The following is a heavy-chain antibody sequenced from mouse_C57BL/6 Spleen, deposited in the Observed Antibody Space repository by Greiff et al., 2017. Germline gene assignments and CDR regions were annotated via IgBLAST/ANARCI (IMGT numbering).Heavy chain of an antibody. CDR2: IDPSDSYT. Sequence: QVQLQQPGAELVMPGASVKLSCKASGYTFTSYWMHWVKQRPGQGLEWIGEIDPSDSYTNSNQKFKGKSTLTVDKSSSTAYMQLSSLTSEDSAVYYCARSVYYSNYDYWGQGTTLTVSS. CDR3: ARSVYYSNYDY. V-gene: IGHV1-69*01. CDR1: GYTFTSYW. D-gene: IGHD2-5*01. J-gene: IGHJ2*01.